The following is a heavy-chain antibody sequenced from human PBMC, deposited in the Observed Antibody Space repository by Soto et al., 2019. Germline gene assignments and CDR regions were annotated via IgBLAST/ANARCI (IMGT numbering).Heavy chain of an antibody. J-gene: IGHJ6*02. CDR2: ISHSGRI. D-gene: IGHD3-16*01. Sequence: QVQLQESGPGLVKPSGTLSLTCAVSGGSISNNKWWSWIRQPPGKGREWIGEISHSGRINHNPSLKSRLTISVDKSKNQFSLNLTSVTAADTAVYYCARVSDGTWGGIDVWGQGTTVTVSS. CDR1: GGSISNNKW. V-gene: IGHV4-4*02. CDR3: ARVSDGTWGGIDV.